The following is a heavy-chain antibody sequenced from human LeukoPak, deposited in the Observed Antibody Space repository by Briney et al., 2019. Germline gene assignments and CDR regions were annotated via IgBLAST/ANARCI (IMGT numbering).Heavy chain of an antibody. J-gene: IGHJ4*02. CDR1: GYTFTNYF. Sequence: ASVKVSCKASGYTFTNYFMHWVRQAPGQGLEWMGIINPITGTTTYAQKFQGRVTMTRDTFTGTVYMELSSLRSEDTAVYYCAREERLIAATGRGAFDYWGQGTLVTVSS. CDR2: INPITGTT. V-gene: IGHV1-46*01. CDR3: AREERLIAATGRGAFDY. D-gene: IGHD6-13*01.